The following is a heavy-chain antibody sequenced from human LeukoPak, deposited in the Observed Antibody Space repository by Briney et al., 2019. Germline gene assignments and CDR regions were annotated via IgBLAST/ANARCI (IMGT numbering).Heavy chain of an antibody. J-gene: IGHJ6*02. CDR2: ISAYNGNT. CDR3: ARDPRPRFGVAITGMDV. D-gene: IGHD3-3*01. V-gene: IGHV1-18*01. CDR1: GYTFTSYG. Sequence: ASVKVSCKASGYTFTSYGISWVRQAPGQGLEWMGWISAYNGNTNYAQKLQGRVTMTTDTSTSTAYMELRSLRSDDTAVYYCARDPRPRFGVAITGMDVWGQGTTVTVSS.